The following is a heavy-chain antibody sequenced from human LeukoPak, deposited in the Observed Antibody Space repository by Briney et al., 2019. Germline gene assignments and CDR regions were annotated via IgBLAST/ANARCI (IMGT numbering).Heavy chain of an antibody. D-gene: IGHD5-12*01. CDR2: ISYDGRNK. Sequence: PGRSLRLSCAASGFTFSSYGMHWVRQAPGEGLEWVAVISYDGRNKYNADSVKGRFTISRDNSKNTLYLQMDSLRAEDTAVYYCARAYSGYETDALDISGQGTMVTVSS. V-gene: IGHV3-30*03. CDR3: ARAYSGYETDALDI. CDR1: GFTFSSYG. J-gene: IGHJ3*02.